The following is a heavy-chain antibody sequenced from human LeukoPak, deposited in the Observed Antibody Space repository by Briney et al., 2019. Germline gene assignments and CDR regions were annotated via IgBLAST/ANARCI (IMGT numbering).Heavy chain of an antibody. J-gene: IGHJ4*02. V-gene: IGHV3-21*01. CDR2: ISSGSSYI. CDR1: GFTFSSYN. CDR3: ASVAVAGYFDS. Sequence: PGGSLTLSCAASGFTFSSYNMNWVRQAPGKGLEWVSSISSGSSYIYYADSVKGRFTIYRDNAKNSLYLQRNSLRAEDTAVYYCASVAVAGYFDSWGQGTLVTVSS. D-gene: IGHD6-19*01.